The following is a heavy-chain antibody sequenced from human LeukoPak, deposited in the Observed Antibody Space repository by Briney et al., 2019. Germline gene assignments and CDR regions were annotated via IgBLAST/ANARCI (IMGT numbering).Heavy chain of an antibody. CDR2: INTGNGNT. J-gene: IGHJ5*02. D-gene: IGHD3-10*01. V-gene: IGHV1-3*03. CDR3: ARGAKFRSYGSGTYYTSLPFDP. Sequence: ASVKVSCKASGYTFTSYTMHWVRQAPGQRLEWMGWINTGNGNTKYSQEFQGRVTITRDTSASTAYMELSSLRSEDMAVYYCARGAKFRSYGSGTYYTSLPFDPWGQGTLVTVSS. CDR1: GYTFTSYT.